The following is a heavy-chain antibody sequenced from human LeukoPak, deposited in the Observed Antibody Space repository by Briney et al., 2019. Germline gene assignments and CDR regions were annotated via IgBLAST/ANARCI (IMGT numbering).Heavy chain of an antibody. V-gene: IGHV1-69*13. Sequence: ASVKVSCKASGYTFTSYGISWVRQAPGQGLEWMGGIIPIFGTANYAQKFQGRVTITADESTSTAYMELSSLRSEDTAVYYCARTPIPLYSSSLGLPPPYYYFDYWGQGTLVTVSS. CDR2: IIPIFGTA. J-gene: IGHJ4*02. CDR1: GYTFTSYG. D-gene: IGHD6-13*01. CDR3: ARTPIPLYSSSLGLPPPYYYFDY.